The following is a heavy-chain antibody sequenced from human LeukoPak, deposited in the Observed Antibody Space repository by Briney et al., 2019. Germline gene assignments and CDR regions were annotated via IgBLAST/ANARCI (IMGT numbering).Heavy chain of an antibody. J-gene: IGHJ4*02. CDR3: ARGSFGDDIDY. CDR2: IDDDGRSA. V-gene: IGHV3-74*01. Sequence: RGSLRLSCAASAFTFSSYWMHWVRQAPGKGLVWVSRIDDDGRSASYADFVKGRFTISRDNAKNTLYPQMNSLRAEDTAVYYCARGSFGDDIDYWGQGTLVTVSS. CDR1: AFTFSSYW. D-gene: IGHD3-10*01.